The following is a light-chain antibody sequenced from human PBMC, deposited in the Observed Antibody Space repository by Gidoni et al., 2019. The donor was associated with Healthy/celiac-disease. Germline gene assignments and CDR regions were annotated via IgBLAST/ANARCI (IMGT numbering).Light chain of an antibody. CDR3: QVWDSSGDQAWV. CDR1: NIGSKT. V-gene: IGLV3-21*02. J-gene: IGLJ3*02. CDR2: DDS. Sequence: SSLLPQPHSVSVPPGQPARISCGGNNIGSKTVHWYQLKPGQAPVLVVYDDSDRPSGIPERFFGSNSGNTATLTISRVEAGDEADYYCQVWDSSGDQAWVFGGGTKLTVL.